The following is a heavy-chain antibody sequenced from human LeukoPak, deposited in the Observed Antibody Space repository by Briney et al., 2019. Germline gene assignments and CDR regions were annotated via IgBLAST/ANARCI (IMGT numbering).Heavy chain of an antibody. V-gene: IGHV3-7*01. CDR1: GFTFSSYA. CDR2: IKQDGSEK. CDR3: AGQQLANNWFDP. J-gene: IGHJ5*02. Sequence: GGSLRLSCAASGFTFSSYAMSWVRQAPGKGLEWVANIKQDGSEKYYVDSVKGRFTISRDNAKNSLYLQMNSLRAEDTAVYYCAGQQLANNWFDPWGQGTLVTVSS. D-gene: IGHD6-13*01.